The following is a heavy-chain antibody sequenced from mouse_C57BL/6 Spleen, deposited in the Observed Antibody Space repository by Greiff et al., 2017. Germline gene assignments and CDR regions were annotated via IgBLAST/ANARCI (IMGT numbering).Heavy chain of an antibody. D-gene: IGHD2-10*02. J-gene: IGHJ4*01. CDR3: ARWGYGNYDAMDY. V-gene: IGHV1-54*01. Sequence: VQLQQSGAELVRPGTSVTVSCKASGYAFTNYLIEWVKQRPGQGLEWIGVINPGSGGTNYNEKFKGKATLTADKSSSTAYMQLSSLTSEDSAVYFCARWGYGNYDAMDYWGQGTSVTVSS. CDR2: INPGSGGT. CDR1: GYAFTNYL.